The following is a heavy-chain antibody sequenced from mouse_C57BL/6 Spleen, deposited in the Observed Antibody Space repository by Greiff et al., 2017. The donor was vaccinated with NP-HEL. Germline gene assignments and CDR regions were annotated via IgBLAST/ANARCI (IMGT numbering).Heavy chain of an antibody. D-gene: IGHD1-1*01. CDR3: ARELFALFLFDY. V-gene: IGHV1-55*01. Sequence: QVQLQQPGAELVKPGASVKMSCKASGYTFTSYWITWVKQRPGQCLEWIGDIYPGSGSTNYNEKFKSKATLTVDTSSSTAYMQLSSLTSEDSAVYYCARELFALFLFDYWGQGTTLTVSS. CDR2: IYPGSGST. J-gene: IGHJ2*01. CDR1: GYTFTSYW.